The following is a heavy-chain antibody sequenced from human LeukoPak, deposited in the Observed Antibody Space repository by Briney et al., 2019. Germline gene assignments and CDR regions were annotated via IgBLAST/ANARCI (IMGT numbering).Heavy chain of an antibody. CDR2: MNPNSGNT. D-gene: IGHD6-6*01. V-gene: IGHV1-8*01. CDR1: GYTFTSYD. CDR3: AREEDSTVSMDV. Sequence: ASVKVSCKASGYTFTSYDINWVRQATGQGLEWMGWMNPNSGNTGYAQKFQGRVTMTRNTSISTAYMELSSLRSDDTAVYYCAREEDSTVSMDVWGQGTTVTVSS. J-gene: IGHJ6*02.